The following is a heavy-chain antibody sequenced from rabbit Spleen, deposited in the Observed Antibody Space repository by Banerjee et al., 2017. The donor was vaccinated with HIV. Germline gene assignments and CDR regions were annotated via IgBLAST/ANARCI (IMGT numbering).Heavy chain of an antibody. D-gene: IGHD8-1*01. V-gene: IGHV1S40*01. CDR2: IYAGSSSGFT. CDR3: ARDTGSSFSSYGMDL. J-gene: IGHJ6*01. Sequence: QSLEESGGDLVKPGASLTLTCTASGFDFSSNDYMCWVRQAPGKGLEWIACIYAGSSSGFTYSATWAKGRFTCSKTSSTTVTLQMTSLTVADTATYFCARDTGSSFSSYGMDLWGPGTLVTVS. CDR1: GFDFSSNDY.